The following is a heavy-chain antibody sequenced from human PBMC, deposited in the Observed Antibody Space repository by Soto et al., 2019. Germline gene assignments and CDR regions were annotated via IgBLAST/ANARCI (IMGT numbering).Heavy chain of an antibody. J-gene: IGHJ4*02. V-gene: IGHV3-72*01. CDR2: VRDKANGYTT. D-gene: IGHD1-26*01. CDR1: GFIFSDPY. Sequence: GASLRLSCAASGFIFSDPYLDWVRQAPGKGLEWIGRVRDKANGYTTEYAASVRGRSTVSRDDSKNSLDLQMYSLQIEDTAMYYCVRNLASGGTYYIDYWGQGT. CDR3: VRNLASGGTYYIDY.